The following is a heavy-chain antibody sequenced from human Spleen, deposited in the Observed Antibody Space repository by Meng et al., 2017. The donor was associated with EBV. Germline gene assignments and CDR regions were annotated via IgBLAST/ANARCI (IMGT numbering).Heavy chain of an antibody. V-gene: IGHV4-34*01. J-gene: IGHJ4*02. D-gene: IGHD6-13*01. CDR1: GGSFSAYY. CDR2: INHSGST. CDR3: ARGGHFGAAAGPDY. Sequence: QVHLQEWGAGLLKPSGTLSLTCAVYGGSFSAYYWSWIRQPPGKGLEWIGEINHSGSTNYNPSLKSRVTISVDTSKNQFSLKLSSVTAADTAVYYCARGGHFGAAAGPDYWGQGTLVTVSS.